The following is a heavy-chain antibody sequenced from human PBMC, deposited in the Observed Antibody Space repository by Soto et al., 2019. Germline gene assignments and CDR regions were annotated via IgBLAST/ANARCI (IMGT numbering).Heavy chain of an antibody. CDR2: IIPILGIA. Sequence: SVKVSCKASGGTFSSYTISWVRQAPGQGLGWMGRIIPILGIANYAQKFQGRVTITADKSTSAAYMELRSLRSDDTAVYYCARDAPTIAAQDDYWGQGTLVTVSS. J-gene: IGHJ4*02. CDR1: GGTFSSYT. D-gene: IGHD6-13*01. V-gene: IGHV1-69*04. CDR3: ARDAPTIAAQDDY.